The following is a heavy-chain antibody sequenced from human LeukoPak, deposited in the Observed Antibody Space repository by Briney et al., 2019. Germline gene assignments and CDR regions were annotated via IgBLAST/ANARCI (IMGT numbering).Heavy chain of an antibody. V-gene: IGHV3-48*03. CDR1: GFTFSSYE. D-gene: IGHD1-1*01. Sequence: GGSLRLSCAASGFTFSSYEMNWVRQAPGKGLEWVSYISSSGSTIYYADSVKGRFTISRDNAKNSLYLQMNSLRAEDTAVYYCARDGTYYYENWGQGTLVTVSS. CDR2: ISSSGSTI. CDR3: ARDGTYYYEN. J-gene: IGHJ4*02.